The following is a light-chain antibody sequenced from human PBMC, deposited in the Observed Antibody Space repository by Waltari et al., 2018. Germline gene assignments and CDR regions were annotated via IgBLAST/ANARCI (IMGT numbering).Light chain of an antibody. CDR1: SSDVGGYKY. J-gene: IGLJ2*01. CDR3: SSYSRTSTLVV. V-gene: IGLV2-14*03. CDR2: DVS. Sequence: QSALTQPASVSGSPGQSITFSCTGDSSDVGGYKYVSWYQQQPDKAPRLMIYDVSIRPSGVSNRFSGSKSGNTASLTISGLQAEDEADYYCSSYSRTSTLVVFGGGTKLAVL.